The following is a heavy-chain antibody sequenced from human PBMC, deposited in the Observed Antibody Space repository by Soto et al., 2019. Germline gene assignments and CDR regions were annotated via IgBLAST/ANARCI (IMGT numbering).Heavy chain of an antibody. CDR1: GYSFTSYW. D-gene: IGHD2-2*01. CDR3: AILYEEGYQQLYAFDI. V-gene: IGHV5-51*01. Sequence: GESLKISCKGSGYSFTSYWIGWVRQMPGKGLEWMGIIYPGDSDTRYSPSFQGQVTISADKSISTAYLQLSSLKASDTSMYYCAILYEEGYQQLYAFDIWGQGTMVTVSS. CDR2: IYPGDSDT. J-gene: IGHJ3*02.